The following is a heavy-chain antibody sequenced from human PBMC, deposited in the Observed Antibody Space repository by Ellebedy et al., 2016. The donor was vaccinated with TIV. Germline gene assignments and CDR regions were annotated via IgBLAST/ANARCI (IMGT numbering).Heavy chain of an antibody. CDR2: IKQDGSAK. Sequence: GESLKISCAASGFTFSNYWMSWVRQTPGKGLEWVANIKQDGSAKWYVESVTGRFNISRDNAGNSLSLQMNSLRAEDTAVYYCARLGVIAAAGASDYWGQGTLVIVSS. J-gene: IGHJ4*02. CDR3: ARLGVIAAAGASDY. D-gene: IGHD6-13*01. V-gene: IGHV3-7*03. CDR1: GFTFSNYW.